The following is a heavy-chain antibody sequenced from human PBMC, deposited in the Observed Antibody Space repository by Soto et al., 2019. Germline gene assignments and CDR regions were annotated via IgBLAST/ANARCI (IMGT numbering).Heavy chain of an antibody. J-gene: IGHJ6*02. CDR3: ATDTAMVRNYYYSMDV. CDR1: GYTLTELS. CDR2: FDPEDGET. D-gene: IGHD5-18*01. V-gene: IGHV1-24*01. Sequence: ASVKVSCKVSGYTLTELSMHWVRQAPGKGLEWMGGFDPEDGETIYAQKFQGRVTMTEDTSTDTAYMELSSLRSEDTAVYYCATDTAMVRNYYYSMDVWGQGTTVTVSS.